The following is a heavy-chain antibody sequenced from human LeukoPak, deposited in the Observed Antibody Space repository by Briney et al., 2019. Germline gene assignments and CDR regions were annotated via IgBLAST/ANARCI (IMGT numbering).Heavy chain of an antibody. Sequence: GGSLRLSCAASGFTVSSNYMSWVRQAPGKGLEWVSVIYSGGSTYYADSVKGRFTISRDNSKNTLYLQMNSLRAEDTAVYYCATDSRGSAYYYYYMDVWGKGTTVTVSS. CDR3: ATDSRGSAYYYYYMDV. D-gene: IGHD3-10*01. CDR1: GFTVSSNY. J-gene: IGHJ6*03. CDR2: IYSGGST. V-gene: IGHV3-53*01.